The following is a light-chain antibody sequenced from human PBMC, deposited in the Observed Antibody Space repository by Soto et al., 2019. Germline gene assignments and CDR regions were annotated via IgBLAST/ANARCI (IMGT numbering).Light chain of an antibody. Sequence: EVVLTQSPNTLSLSPGESATLSCRASQAVSSTYLVWYQQKPGLAPRLLIYGPSSRAPGISDRFSGSGSGTDFTLTISRLEPEDFAVYYCHQCGNSWWTFGEGTKVEIK. J-gene: IGKJ1*01. V-gene: IGKV3-20*01. CDR2: GPS. CDR3: HQCGNSWWT. CDR1: QAVSSTY.